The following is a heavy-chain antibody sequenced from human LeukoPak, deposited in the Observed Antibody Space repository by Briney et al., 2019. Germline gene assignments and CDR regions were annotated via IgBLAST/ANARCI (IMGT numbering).Heavy chain of an antibody. J-gene: IGHJ4*02. CDR2: ISYDGSNK. V-gene: IGHV3-30-3*01. CDR1: GFTFSSYA. CDR3: AKVTYSSTSCCNFDY. Sequence: GGSLRLSCAASGFTFSSYAMHWVRQAPGKGLEWVAVISYDGSNKYYADSVKGRFTISRDNSKNTLYLQMNSLRAEDTAVYYCAKVTYSSTSCCNFDYWGQGPLVTVSS. D-gene: IGHD2-2*01.